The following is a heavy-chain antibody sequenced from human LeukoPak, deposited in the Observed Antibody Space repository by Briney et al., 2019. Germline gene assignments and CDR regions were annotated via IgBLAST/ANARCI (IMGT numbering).Heavy chain of an antibody. CDR2: INPEGAST. V-gene: IGHV3-74*01. CDR3: ARGTAITAGIDF. D-gene: IGHD6-19*01. Sequence: GGSLRLSCTASGFAFSTYWMFWVRQAPGKGLVWVSQINPEGASTTYGDPAKGRFTASRDNAKNALHLQMNSLRVDDTAVYYCARGTAITAGIDFWGQGTPVTVSS. CDR1: GFAFSTYW. J-gene: IGHJ4*02.